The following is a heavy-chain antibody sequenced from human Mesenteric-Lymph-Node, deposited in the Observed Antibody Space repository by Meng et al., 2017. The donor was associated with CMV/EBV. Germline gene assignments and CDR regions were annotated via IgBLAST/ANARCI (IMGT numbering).Heavy chain of an antibody. CDR2: ISPDRGGT. D-gene: IGHD2-2*01. CDR1: GYPFTSYY. CDR3: TRRGQYCSSTCCSDFDY. Sequence: ASVKVSCKTSGYPFTSYYVHWVRQAPGKGLEWMGWISPDRGGTKFAQKFQDRVTMTSDTSITTAYMELSSLRSDDTAIYYCTRRGQYCSSTCCSDFDYWGQGTLVTVSS. V-gene: IGHV1-2*02. J-gene: IGHJ4*02.